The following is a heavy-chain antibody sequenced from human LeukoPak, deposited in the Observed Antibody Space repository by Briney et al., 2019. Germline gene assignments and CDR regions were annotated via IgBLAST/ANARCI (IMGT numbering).Heavy chain of an antibody. CDR3: AKASSGYYYPNWYFDL. D-gene: IGHD3-22*01. CDR1: GFTFDDYA. V-gene: IGHV3-30*04. J-gene: IGHJ2*01. CDR2: ISYDGSNK. Sequence: GGSLRLSCTASGFTFDDYAITWFRQAPGKGLEWVAVISYDGSNKNYADSVKGRFTISRDNSKNTLYLQMNSLRAEDTAVYYCAKASSGYYYPNWYFDLWGRGPLVAVSS.